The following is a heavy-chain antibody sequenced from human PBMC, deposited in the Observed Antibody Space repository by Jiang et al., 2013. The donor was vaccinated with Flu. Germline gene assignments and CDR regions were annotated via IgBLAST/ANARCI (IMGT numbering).Heavy chain of an antibody. Sequence: SLTCTVSGGSISSYYWSWIRQPAGKGLEWIGRIYTSGSTNXNPSLKSRVTMSVDTSKNQFSLKLSSVTAADTAVYYCARVNSYGSLGYYYYGMDVWGQGTTVTVSS. CDR2: IYTSGST. CDR3: ARVNSYGSLGYYYYGMDV. J-gene: IGHJ6*02. V-gene: IGHV4-4*07. D-gene: IGHD5-18*01. CDR1: GGSISSYY.